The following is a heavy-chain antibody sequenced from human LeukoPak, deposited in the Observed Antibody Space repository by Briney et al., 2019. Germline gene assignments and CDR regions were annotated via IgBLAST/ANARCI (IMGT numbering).Heavy chain of an antibody. CDR2: ISDSGSKT. J-gene: IGHJ3*02. CDR1: DFTFRTYA. D-gene: IGHD4-17*01. V-gene: IGHV3-23*01. Sequence: GGSLRLSCAASDFTFRTYAMTWVRQAPGKGLEWVSAISDSGSKTFYADSVKGRFTISRDNSRSALYLQMNSLRAEDTAMYYCARDSTTGEAFDIWGQGTLVTVSP. CDR3: ARDSTTGEAFDI.